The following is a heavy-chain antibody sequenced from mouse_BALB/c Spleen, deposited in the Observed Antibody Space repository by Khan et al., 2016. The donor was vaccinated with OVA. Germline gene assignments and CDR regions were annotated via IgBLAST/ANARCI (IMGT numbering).Heavy chain of an antibody. CDR2: INHSGNI. CDR1: GDSITSGF. D-gene: IGHD1-1*01. CDR3: ARTDGSWAMDY. V-gene: IGHV3-8*02. J-gene: IGHJ4*01. Sequence: EVQLQESGPSLVKPSQTLSLTCSATGDSITSGFWNWIRKFPGNKLEYLGYINHSGNISYNPPLKSRISTSPDTSTSQYYLQLNSVTTEDTSTYYCARTDGSWAMDYWGQGTSVTVSS.